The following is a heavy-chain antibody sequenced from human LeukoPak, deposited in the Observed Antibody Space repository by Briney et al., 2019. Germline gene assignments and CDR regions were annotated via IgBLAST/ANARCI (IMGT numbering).Heavy chain of an antibody. V-gene: IGHV3-66*01. CDR1: GFTVNSDY. Sequence: GGSLRLSCAASGFTVNSDYMSWVRQAPGKGLEWVSVLYSGGSTYYADSVKGRFTISRDNAKNSLYLQMNSLRAEDTAVYYCARGGYEIFDYWGQGTLVTVSS. CDR2: LYSGGST. CDR3: ARGGYEIFDY. D-gene: IGHD5-12*01. J-gene: IGHJ4*02.